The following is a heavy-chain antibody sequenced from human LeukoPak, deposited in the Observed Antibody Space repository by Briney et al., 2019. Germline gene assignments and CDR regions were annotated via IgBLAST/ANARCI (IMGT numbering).Heavy chain of an antibody. D-gene: IGHD3-22*01. J-gene: IGHJ3*02. CDR3: ARVCCYYDSSGYYAFDI. CDR1: GGTFSSYA. CDR2: IIPIFGTA. Sequence: SVKVSCKASGGTFSSYAISWVRQAPGQGLEWMGGIIPIFGTANYAQKFQGRVTITADESTSTAYMELSSLRSEDTAVYHCARVCCYYDSSGYYAFDIWGQGTMVTVSS. V-gene: IGHV1-69*13.